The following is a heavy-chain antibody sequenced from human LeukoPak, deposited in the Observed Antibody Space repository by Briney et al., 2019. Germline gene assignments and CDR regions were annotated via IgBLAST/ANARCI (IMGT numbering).Heavy chain of an antibody. D-gene: IGHD3-9*01. V-gene: IGHV3-21*06. CDR2: ISSSSIYI. CDR1: GFTLSNYS. J-gene: IGHJ4*02. CDR3: ARVDYDILTGYSPYFHY. Sequence: GGSLRLSCAASGFTLSNYSMSWVRQAPGKGLERVSSISSSSIYIYYADSVKGRFTISRDNAKNSLFLQMNSLRAEDTAVYYCARVDYDILTGYSPYFHYWGQGTLVTVSS.